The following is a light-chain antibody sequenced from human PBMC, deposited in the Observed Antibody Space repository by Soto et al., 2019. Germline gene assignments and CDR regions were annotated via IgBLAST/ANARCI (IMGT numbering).Light chain of an antibody. CDR3: QQLHGYPIT. Sequence: ILLTQSPSSLSASVGDRVTITFRASQGIDTSLAWYQQKPGKAPKLLIYAPSNFQSGVPSRFSGSGSGTHFTLTISSLQPEDFATYYCQQLHGYPITFGQGTKVDIK. J-gene: IGKJ1*01. V-gene: IGKV1-9*01. CDR1: QGIDTS. CDR2: APS.